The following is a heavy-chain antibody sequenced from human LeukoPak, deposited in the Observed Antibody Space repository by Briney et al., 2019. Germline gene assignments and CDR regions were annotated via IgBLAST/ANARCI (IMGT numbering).Heavy chain of an antibody. CDR3: ARYGGNFDY. Sequence: PSETLSLTCTVSGGSISSYYWSWIRQPPGKGLDWIGYIYYSGSTHYNPSLKSRVTISVDTSKNQFSLKLSPVTAADTAVYYCARYGGNFDYWGQGTLVTVSS. CDR2: IYYSGST. CDR1: GGSISSYY. J-gene: IGHJ4*02. V-gene: IGHV4-59*01. D-gene: IGHD4-23*01.